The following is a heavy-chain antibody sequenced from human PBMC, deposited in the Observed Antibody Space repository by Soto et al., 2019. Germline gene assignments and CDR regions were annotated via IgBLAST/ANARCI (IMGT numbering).Heavy chain of an antibody. CDR3: ARSGGSFTFDY. CDR1: GGSISSYY. J-gene: IGHJ4*02. CDR2: IQGSGNT. V-gene: IGHV4-4*07. D-gene: IGHD1-26*01. Sequence: ASETLSLTCSVSGGSISSYYWSWIRQPAGKGLEWIGRIQGSGNTNYNPSLKSRVTMSGDTSKNQFSLKLSSVTAADTAVYYCARSGGSFTFDYWGQGTLVTAPQ.